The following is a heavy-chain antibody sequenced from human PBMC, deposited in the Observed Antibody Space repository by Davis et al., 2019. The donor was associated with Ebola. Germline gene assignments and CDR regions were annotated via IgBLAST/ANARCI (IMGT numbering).Heavy chain of an antibody. CDR1: GFTFSSNE. CDR3: ARSRAPGGPSDY. Sequence: GGSLRLSCEVSGFTFSSNEMTWVRQAPGKGLEWISYISSSGVSVNYADSVKGRFTISRDNDKESLFLQMNSLRAEDSAVYFCARSRAPGGPSDYWGQGTLVTVSS. V-gene: IGHV3-48*03. J-gene: IGHJ4*02. CDR2: ISSSGVSV. D-gene: IGHD6-6*01.